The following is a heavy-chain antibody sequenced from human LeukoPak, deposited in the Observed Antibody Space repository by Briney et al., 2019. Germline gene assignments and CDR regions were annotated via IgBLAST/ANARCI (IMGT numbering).Heavy chain of an antibody. V-gene: IGHV3-23*01. CDR2: ISGGGGTT. CDR3: AKARGLGIVGAHFDY. CDR1: GFTFSSYA. J-gene: IGHJ4*02. Sequence: GGSLRLSCAASGFTFSSYAMSWVRQAPGKGLEWVSTISGGGGTTYYADSVTGRFTISRDNSKNTLYLQMNSLRAEGTAVYCCAKARGLGIVGAHFDYWGQGTLVTVSS. D-gene: IGHD1-26*01.